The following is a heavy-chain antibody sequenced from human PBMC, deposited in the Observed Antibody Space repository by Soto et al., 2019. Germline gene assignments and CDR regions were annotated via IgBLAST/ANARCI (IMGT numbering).Heavy chain of an antibody. J-gene: IGHJ6*02. Sequence: PGESLKVSCKGSGYSFTSYWIGWVRQMPWKGLEWMGIIYPGDSDTRYSPSFQGQVTISADKSISTAYLQWSSLKASDTAMYYCARLEVTAHYYYYGMDVWGQGTTVTVSS. CDR3: ARLEVTAHYYYYGMDV. CDR2: IYPGDSDT. D-gene: IGHD5-18*01. V-gene: IGHV5-51*01. CDR1: GYSFTSYW.